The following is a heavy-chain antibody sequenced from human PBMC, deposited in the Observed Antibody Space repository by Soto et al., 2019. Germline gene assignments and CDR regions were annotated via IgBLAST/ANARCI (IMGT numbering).Heavy chain of an antibody. CDR1: GYTFTSYA. Sequence: ASVKVSWKASGYTFTSYAMHWVRQAPGQRLEWMGWINAGNGNTKYSQKFQGRVTITRDTSASTAYMELSSLRSDDTAVYYCARSSGCCCSESTYNREIDYSGQRPLVTVSS. CDR3: ARSSGCCCSESTYNREIDY. V-gene: IGHV1-3*01. D-gene: IGHD2-15*01. CDR2: INAGNGNT. J-gene: IGHJ4*02.